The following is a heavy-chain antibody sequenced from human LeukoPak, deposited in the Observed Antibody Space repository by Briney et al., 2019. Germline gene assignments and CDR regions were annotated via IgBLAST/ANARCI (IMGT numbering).Heavy chain of an antibody. CDR3: ARVLRYFDWLLSDAFDI. CDR2: INTNTGNP. V-gene: IGHV7-4-1*02. D-gene: IGHD3-9*01. J-gene: IGHJ3*02. CDR1: GYTFTSYA. Sequence: ASVKVSCKASGYTFTSYAMNWVRQAPGQGLEWMGWINTNTGNPTYAQGFTGRFVFSLDTSVSTAHLQISSLKAEDTAVYYCARVLRYFDWLLSDAFDIWGQGTMVTVSS.